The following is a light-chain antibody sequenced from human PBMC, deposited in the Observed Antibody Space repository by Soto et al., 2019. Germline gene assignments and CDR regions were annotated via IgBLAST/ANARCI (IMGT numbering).Light chain of an antibody. J-gene: IGKJ1*01. CDR2: DAS. CDR3: QQYNSYPWT. Sequence: DIQMIQSPSALSASVGDRVTITCRASQSISRRLAWYQQKPGKAPKLLIYDASSLESGVPAGFSGRGSGTQFTLTISSLQPDDFATYFCQQYNSYPWTFGQGTRVEIK. CDR1: QSISRR. V-gene: IGKV1-5*01.